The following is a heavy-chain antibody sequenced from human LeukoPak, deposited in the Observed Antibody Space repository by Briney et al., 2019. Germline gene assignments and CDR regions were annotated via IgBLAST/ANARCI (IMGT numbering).Heavy chain of an antibody. CDR1: GGSLSGYY. Sequence: SEALSLTCAVYGGSLSGYYWIWIRQPPGKGLEWIGEINHSGSTNYNPSLKSRITISVDTSKNQFSLKVSSVTAADTAVYYCARQKLAQDYYYGMDVWNKGTTVTVSS. J-gene: IGHJ6*04. CDR3: ARQKLAQDYYYGMDV. D-gene: IGHD6-13*01. CDR2: INHSGST. V-gene: IGHV4-34*01.